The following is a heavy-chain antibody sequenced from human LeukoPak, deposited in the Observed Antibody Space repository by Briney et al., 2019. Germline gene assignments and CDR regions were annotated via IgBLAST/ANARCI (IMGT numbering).Heavy chain of an antibody. CDR2: IIPIFGTA. CDR3: ATRVFGGYGMDV. V-gene: IGHV1-69*06. D-gene: IGHD4-23*01. CDR1: GGTFSSYA. Sequence: GASVKVSCKASGGTFSSYAISWVRQAPGQGLEWMGGIIPIFGTANYAQKFQGRVTMTEDTSTDTAYMELSSLRSEDTAVYYCATRVFGGYGMDVWGQGTTVTVSS. J-gene: IGHJ6*02.